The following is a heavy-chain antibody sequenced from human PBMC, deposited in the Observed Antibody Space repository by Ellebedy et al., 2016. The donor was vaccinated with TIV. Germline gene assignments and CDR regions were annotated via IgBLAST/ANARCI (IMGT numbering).Heavy chain of an antibody. J-gene: IGHJ4*02. CDR3: ARIAVAGIGSLDY. CDR1: GFTFSSYA. CDR2: ISYDGSNK. Sequence: GESLKISXAASGFTFSSYAMHWVRQAPGKGLEWVAVISYDGSNKYYADSVKGRFTISRDNSKNTLYLQMNSLRAEDTAVYYCARIAVAGIGSLDYWGQGTLVTVSS. D-gene: IGHD6-19*01. V-gene: IGHV3-30-3*01.